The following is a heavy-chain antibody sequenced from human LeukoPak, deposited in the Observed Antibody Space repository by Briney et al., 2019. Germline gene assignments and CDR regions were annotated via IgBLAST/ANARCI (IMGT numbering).Heavy chain of an antibody. D-gene: IGHD3-22*01. CDR1: GFTFSSYA. CDR3: VRDDDRPDNGLDY. V-gene: IGHV3-23*01. Sequence: PGGSLRLSCAASGFTFSSYAMSWVRQAPGKGLEWVSAISGSGGSTYYADSVKGRFTISRDTSKNTLYLQMNSLRAEDTAVYYCVRDDDRPDNGLDYWGQGALVTVSS. J-gene: IGHJ4*02. CDR2: ISGSGGST.